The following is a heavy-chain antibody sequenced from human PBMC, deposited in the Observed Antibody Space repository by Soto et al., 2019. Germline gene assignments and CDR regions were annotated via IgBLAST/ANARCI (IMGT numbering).Heavy chain of an antibody. CDR3: ARDVLYGQPPEYYFDY. V-gene: IGHV3-33*01. D-gene: IGHD4-17*01. CDR2: IWYDGSNK. J-gene: IGHJ4*02. Sequence: PGGSLRLSCAASGFTFSSYGMHWVRQAPGKGLEWVAVIWYDGSNKYYADSVKGRFTISRDNSKNTLYLQMNSLRAEDTAVYYCARDVLYGQPPEYYFDYWGQGTLVTVSS. CDR1: GFTFSSYG.